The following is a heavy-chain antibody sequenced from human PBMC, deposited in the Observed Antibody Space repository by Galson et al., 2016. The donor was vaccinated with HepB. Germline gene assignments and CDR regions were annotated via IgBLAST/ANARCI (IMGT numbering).Heavy chain of an antibody. Sequence: SLRLSCAASGFTSSDYWMTWVRQAPGRGLEWLANMRQDGNEKYYVDSVKGRFTISRDNAKNSLFLQMNSLRAEDTAVYFCARGYSYGMDVWGQGTTVTVSS. J-gene: IGHJ6*02. D-gene: IGHD5-18*01. CDR1: GFTSSDYW. CDR2: MRQDGNEK. CDR3: ARGYSYGMDV. V-gene: IGHV3-7*03.